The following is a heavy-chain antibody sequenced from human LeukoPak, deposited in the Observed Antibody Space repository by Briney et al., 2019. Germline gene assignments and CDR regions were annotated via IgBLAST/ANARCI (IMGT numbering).Heavy chain of an antibody. J-gene: IGHJ4*02. CDR2: IKQDGSEK. D-gene: IGHD4-17*01. CDR1: GFSFGSHW. V-gene: IGHV3-7*01. Sequence: GGSLRLSCAASGFSFGSHWMSWVRQAPGKGLEWVANIKQDGSEKYYVDSVKGRFTISRDNAKNSLYLQMNSLRAEDTAVYYCARLRVRPAVMTTVSTFDNWGQGTLVTVSS. CDR3: ARLRVRPAVMTTVSTFDN.